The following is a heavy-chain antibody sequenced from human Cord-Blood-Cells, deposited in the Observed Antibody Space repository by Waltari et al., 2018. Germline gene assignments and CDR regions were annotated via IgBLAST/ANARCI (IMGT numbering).Heavy chain of an antibody. J-gene: IGHJ3*02. CDR3: ARVRSYSSSHDAFEI. Sequence: QVQLVQSGAEVKKPGASVKVSCKPSGYTFTSYYMHWVRQAPGQGLEWMRITNPSGGSTSYGQKFQGRVTMARVTSTSTVYRELGSLRSEDTDVYYCARVRSYSSSHDAFEIWGQGTMVTVSS. V-gene: IGHV1-46*01. D-gene: IGHD6-6*01. CDR2: TNPSGGST. CDR1: GYTFTSYY.